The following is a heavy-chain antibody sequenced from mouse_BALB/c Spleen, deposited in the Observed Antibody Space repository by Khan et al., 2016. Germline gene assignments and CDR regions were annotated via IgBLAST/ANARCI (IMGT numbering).Heavy chain of an antibody. CDR1: GFTFSSFG. J-gene: IGHJ2*01. V-gene: IGHV5-6-3*01. CDR3: ARVFNYDSPYVDY. Sequence: EVELVESGGGLVQPGGSLKLSCAASGFTFSSFGMSWVRQTPYKWLELVATIHSYGGSTYYPDSVKGRFTISRDNAKNTLYLQVSSLKSEDTAMYFCARVFNYDSPYVDYGGKGTTLTVSS. CDR2: IHSYGGST. D-gene: IGHD2-1*01.